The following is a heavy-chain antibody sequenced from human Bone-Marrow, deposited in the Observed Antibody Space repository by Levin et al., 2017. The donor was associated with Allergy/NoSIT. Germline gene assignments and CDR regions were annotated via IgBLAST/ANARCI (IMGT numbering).Heavy chain of an antibody. V-gene: IGHV3-21*01. D-gene: IGHD6-13*01. Sequence: GGSLRLSCAASGFTFSSYSMNWVRQAPGKGLEWVSSISSSSSYIYYADSVKGRFTISRDNAKNSLYLQMNSLRAEDTAVYYCARPYRANGQQLPRTYYFDYWGQGTLVTVSS. CDR1: GFTFSSYS. J-gene: IGHJ4*02. CDR2: ISSSSSYI. CDR3: ARPYRANGQQLPRTYYFDY.